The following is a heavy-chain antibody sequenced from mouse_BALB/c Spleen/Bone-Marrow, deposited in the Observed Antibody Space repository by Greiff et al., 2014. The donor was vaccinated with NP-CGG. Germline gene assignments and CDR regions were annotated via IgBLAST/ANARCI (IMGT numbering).Heavy chain of an antibody. D-gene: IGHD2-4*01. Sequence: EVQLQQSGPEVVKPGASMKMSCKASGYSFTGYTMNWVKQSHGKNLEWIGLINPYNGGTHYNQKFKGKGTLTVDKSSSTAYMELLSRTSEDDAVHYYARERDYDYAWFAYWGQGTLITVSA. J-gene: IGHJ3*01. CDR3: ARERDYDYAWFAY. CDR2: INPYNGGT. V-gene: IGHV1-18*01. CDR1: GYSFTGYT.